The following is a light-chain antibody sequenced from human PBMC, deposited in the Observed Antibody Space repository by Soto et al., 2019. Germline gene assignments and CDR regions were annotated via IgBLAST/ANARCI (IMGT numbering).Light chain of an antibody. CDR3: SSYSSSRTLV. CDR1: SNDVGGYNY. Sequence: QSVLTQHASVSGSPGQSITISCTGTSNDVGGYNYVSWYQQHPGKVPKLMIYEVSNRPSGVSNRFSGSKSGNTASLTISGLQAEDEADYYCSSYSSSRTLVFGGGTKVTVL. V-gene: IGLV2-14*01. J-gene: IGLJ2*01. CDR2: EVS.